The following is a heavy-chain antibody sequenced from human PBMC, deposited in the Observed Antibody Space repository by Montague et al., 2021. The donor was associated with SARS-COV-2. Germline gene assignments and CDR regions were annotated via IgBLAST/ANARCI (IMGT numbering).Heavy chain of an antibody. V-gene: IGHV3-48*04. J-gene: IGHJ6*02. CDR1: GFTLSSYS. Sequence: SLRLSGAASGFTLSSYSMNWVRQAPGKGLEWVSYISSSGSTIYYADSVXGRFTISRDNAKNSLFLQMNSLRAEDTAVYYCARGGTYYDFWSGYYNYYYGMDVWGQGTTVTVSS. CDR3: ARGGTYYDFWSGYYNYYYGMDV. D-gene: IGHD3-3*01. CDR2: ISSSGSTI.